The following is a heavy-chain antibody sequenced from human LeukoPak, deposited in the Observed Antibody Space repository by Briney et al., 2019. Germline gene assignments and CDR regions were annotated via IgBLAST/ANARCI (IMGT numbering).Heavy chain of an antibody. Sequence: ASVKVSCKASGYTFNVYYIHWVRQAPGRGLEWMGWINPNSGGTNFAQKFQGRVTLTRDTSISTVYMELSRVTSDDTAVYYCARDQGGGATDFDYWGQGTLVTVSS. J-gene: IGHJ4*02. CDR1: GYTFNVYY. D-gene: IGHD1-26*01. V-gene: IGHV1-2*02. CDR2: INPNSGGT. CDR3: ARDQGGGATDFDY.